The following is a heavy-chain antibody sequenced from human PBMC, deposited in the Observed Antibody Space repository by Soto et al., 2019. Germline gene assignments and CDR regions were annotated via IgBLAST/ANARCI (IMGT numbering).Heavy chain of an antibody. CDR3: AKGGATYGLLTHDY. D-gene: IGHD3-9*01. V-gene: IGHV1-2*02. J-gene: IGHJ4*02. CDR1: GYTFTGHY. Sequence: QVRLVQSGAEVKRPGASVKVSCKASGYTFTGHYIYWVRQAPGQGLEWVGWINPNTGDTNYAQKFQGRVYMTRDTSIDTTYMDLSRLRADDTAVYYCAKGGATYGLLTHDYWGQGTLVTVSS. CDR2: INPNTGDT.